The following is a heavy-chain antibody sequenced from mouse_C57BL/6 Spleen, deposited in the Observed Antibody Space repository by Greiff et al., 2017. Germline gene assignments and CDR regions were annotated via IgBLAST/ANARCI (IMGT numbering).Heavy chain of an antibody. CDR2: IDPSDSYT. CDR3: ARSPNLLWYHWYFDV. CDR1: GYTFTSYW. V-gene: IGHV1-69*01. D-gene: IGHD2-1*01. J-gene: IGHJ1*03. Sequence: QVQLKQPGAELVMPGASVKLSCKASGYTFTSYWMHWVKQRPGQGLEWIGEIDPSDSYTNYNQKFKGKSTLTVDKSSSTAYMQLSSLTSEDSAVYYCARSPNLLWYHWYFDVWGTGTTVTVSS.